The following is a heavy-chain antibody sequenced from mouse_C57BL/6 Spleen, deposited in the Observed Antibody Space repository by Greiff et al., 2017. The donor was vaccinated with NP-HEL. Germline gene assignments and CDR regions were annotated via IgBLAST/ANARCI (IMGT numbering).Heavy chain of an antibody. CDR2: INYDGSST. CDR3: ASLITTVVGDWYFDV. V-gene: IGHV5-16*01. CDR1: GFTFSDYY. D-gene: IGHD1-1*01. Sequence: EVMLVESEGGLVQPGSSMKLSCTASGFTFSDYYMAWVRQVPEKGLEWVANINYDGSSTYYLDSLKSRFIISRDNAKNILYLQMSSLKSEDTATYYCASLITTVVGDWYFDVWGTGTTVTVSS. J-gene: IGHJ1*03.